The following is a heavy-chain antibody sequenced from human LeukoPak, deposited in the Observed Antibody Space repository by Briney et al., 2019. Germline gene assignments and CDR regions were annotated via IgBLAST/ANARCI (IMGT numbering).Heavy chain of an antibody. CDR3: ARDRNGYSYGSDY. Sequence: SETLSLSCTVSGVSISSYYWSWIRQPAGKGLEWVGRIYTSGSTNYNPSLKSRVTMSVDTSKNKFSLKLSSVTAADTAVYYCARDRNGYSYGSDYWGQGTLVTVSS. CDR1: GVSISSYY. CDR2: IYTSGST. J-gene: IGHJ4*02. V-gene: IGHV4-4*07. D-gene: IGHD5-18*01.